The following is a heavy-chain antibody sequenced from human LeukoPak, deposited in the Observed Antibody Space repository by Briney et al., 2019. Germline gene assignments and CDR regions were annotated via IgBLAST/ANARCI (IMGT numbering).Heavy chain of an antibody. Sequence: GGSLRLSCAASGFTFSTYAIHWVRQTPGKGLEWVSSISSSSSYIYYADSMKGRLTISRDNAKNSLYLQMNSLRAEDTAVYYCARAWSSGNYYFDYWGQGTLVTVSS. CDR2: ISSSSSYI. CDR3: ARAWSSGNYYFDY. CDR1: GFTFSTYA. V-gene: IGHV3-21*01. D-gene: IGHD3-10*01. J-gene: IGHJ4*02.